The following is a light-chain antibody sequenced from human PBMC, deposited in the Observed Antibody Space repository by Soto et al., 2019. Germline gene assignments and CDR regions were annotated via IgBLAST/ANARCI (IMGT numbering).Light chain of an antibody. CDR2: GNS. V-gene: IGLV1-40*01. CDR1: SSNIGAGYD. CDR3: QSYDSSLSGSI. J-gene: IGLJ2*01. Sequence: QSVLTQPPSVSGAPGQRVTISCTGSSSNIGAGYDVHWYQQLPGTAPKLLIYGNSNRPSGVPDRFSGSKSGTSASLAISGVQAEDEADYYCQSYDSSLSGSIFGGGTKLTVL.